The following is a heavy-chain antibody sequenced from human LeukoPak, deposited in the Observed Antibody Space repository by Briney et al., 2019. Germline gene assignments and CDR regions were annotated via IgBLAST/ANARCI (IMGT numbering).Heavy chain of an antibody. J-gene: IGHJ5*02. D-gene: IGHD2-2*01. CDR2: INTNTGNP. V-gene: IGHV7-4-1*02. CDR3: ARPERTRGVPAAFGSYNWFDP. CDR1: GYTFTSYA. Sequence: ASVKVSFKASGYTFTSYAMNWVRQAPGQGLEWMGWINTNTGNPTYAQGFTGRFVFSLDTSVSTAYLQISSLKAEDTAVYYCARPERTRGVPAAFGSYNWFDPWGQGTLVTVSS.